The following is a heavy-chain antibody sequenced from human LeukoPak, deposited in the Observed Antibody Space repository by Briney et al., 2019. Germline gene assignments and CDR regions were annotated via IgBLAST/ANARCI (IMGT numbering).Heavy chain of an antibody. CDR3: ARGGYYYDSSGYYYGGVRYFDY. J-gene: IGHJ4*02. CDR1: RFTFSSYS. V-gene: IGHV3-7*03. D-gene: IGHD3-22*01. Sequence: PGGSLRLSCAASRFTFSSYSMNWVRQAPGKGLEWVANIKQDGSEKYYVDSVKGRFTISRDNAKNSLYLQMNNLRAEDTALYYCARGGYYYDSSGYYYGGVRYFDYWGQGTLVTVSS. CDR2: IKQDGSEK.